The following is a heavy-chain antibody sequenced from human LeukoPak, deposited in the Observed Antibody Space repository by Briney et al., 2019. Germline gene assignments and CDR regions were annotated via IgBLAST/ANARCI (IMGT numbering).Heavy chain of an antibody. D-gene: IGHD3-3*01. V-gene: IGHV5-51*01. CDR2: FYPGDSDT. CDR1: GYTFTSYW. CDR3: ARLGRGRFLEWLRFRYYFDY. Sequence: GESLKISCKGSGYTFTSYWIGWVRQMPGKGLEWMGIFYPGDSDTRYSPSLQGQVTISADKSISTAYLQWSSLKASDTAMYYCARLGRGRFLEWLRFRYYFDYWGQGTLVTVSS. J-gene: IGHJ4*02.